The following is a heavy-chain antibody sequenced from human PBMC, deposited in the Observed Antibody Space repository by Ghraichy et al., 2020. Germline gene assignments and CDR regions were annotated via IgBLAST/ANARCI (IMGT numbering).Heavy chain of an antibody. D-gene: IGHD1/OR15-1a*01. J-gene: IGHJ4*02. CDR1: GFIVSSNY. V-gene: IGHV3-53*01. Sequence: GALRLSCAASGFIVSSNYMNWVRQAPGKGLEWVSVTYSGGNTYYADSVKGRFTISRDSSKNTLYLQMNSLRVEDTAVYYCARDRGNSGYFDYWGQGTLVTVSS. CDR2: TYSGGNT. CDR3: ARDRGNSGYFDY.